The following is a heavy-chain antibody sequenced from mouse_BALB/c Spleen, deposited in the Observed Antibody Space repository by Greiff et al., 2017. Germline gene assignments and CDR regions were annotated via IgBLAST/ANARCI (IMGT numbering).Heavy chain of an antibody. V-gene: IGHV2-9*02. CDR2: IWAGGST. D-gene: IGHD2-14*01. CDR1: GFSLTSYG. J-gene: IGHJ2*01. CDR3: ARAPYYRYDVYYFDY. Sequence: VQLQESGPGLVAPSQSLSITCTVSGFSLTSYGVHWVRQPPGKGLEWLGVIWAGGSTNYNSALMSRLSISKDNSKSQVFLKMNSLQTDDTAMYYCARAPYYRYDVYYFDYWGQGTTLTVSS.